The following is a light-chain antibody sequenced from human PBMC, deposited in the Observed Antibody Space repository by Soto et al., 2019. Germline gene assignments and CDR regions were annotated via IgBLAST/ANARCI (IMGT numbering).Light chain of an antibody. V-gene: IGKV1-5*03. CDR3: QQYNRPPLT. J-gene: IGKJ4*01. CDR2: KAS. CDR1: QSISSW. Sequence: DIQMTQSPSTLSASVGDRVTITCRASQSISSWLAWYQQKPGKAPKLLIYKASSLESGLPSRFSGSGSGTEFTLTISSLQPDDFATYYCQQYNRPPLTFGGGTKVEIK.